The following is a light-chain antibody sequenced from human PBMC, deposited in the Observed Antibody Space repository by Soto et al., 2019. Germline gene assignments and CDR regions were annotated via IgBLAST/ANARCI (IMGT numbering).Light chain of an antibody. J-gene: IGLJ1*01. CDR1: SSDVGAYIF. CDR3: VSFAGGTYV. Sequence: QSVLTQPPSASGSPGQSVTIFCTGTSSDVGAYIFVSWYQQHPGKAPKLMVYDVNRRPPGVPDRFFGSKSGNTASLTVSGLQAEDEADYYCVSFAGGTYVFGTGTKLTVL. V-gene: IGLV2-8*01. CDR2: DVN.